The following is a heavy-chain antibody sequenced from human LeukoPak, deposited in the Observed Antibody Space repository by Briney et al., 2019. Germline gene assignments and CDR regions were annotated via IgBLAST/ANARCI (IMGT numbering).Heavy chain of an antibody. CDR3: AREGGIIAAAGYAAFDI. D-gene: IGHD6-13*01. CDR1: GFTFSSYA. J-gene: IGHJ3*02. V-gene: IGHV3-23*01. Sequence: GGSLRLSCAASGFTFSSYAMSWVRQAPGKGLEWVSAISGSGGSTYSADSVKGRFTISRDNSKNTLYLQMNSLRAEDTAVYYCAREGGIIAAAGYAAFDIWGQGTMVTVSS. CDR2: ISGSGGST.